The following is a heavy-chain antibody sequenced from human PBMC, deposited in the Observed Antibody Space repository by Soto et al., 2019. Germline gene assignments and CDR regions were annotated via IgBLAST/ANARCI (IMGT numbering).Heavy chain of an antibody. J-gene: IGHJ5*02. CDR1: GYTFTAYY. Sequence: ASVKVSCKASGYTFTAYYMHWVRQAPGQGLEWMGWINPNSGGTYHAQNFQGRVTMTRDTSTTTAYMELASLRSDDTAVYYCARGGGRGYNELDPWGHGTMVTVSS. CDR3: ARGGGRGYNELDP. V-gene: IGHV1-2*02. D-gene: IGHD5-12*01. CDR2: INPNSGGT.